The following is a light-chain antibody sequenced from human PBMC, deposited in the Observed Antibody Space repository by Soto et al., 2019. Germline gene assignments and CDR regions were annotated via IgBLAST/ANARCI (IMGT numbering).Light chain of an antibody. Sequence: EIVLTQSPGTLSLSPGERATLSCRASQSISSNQLAWYQHKPGQAPRLVIYVTSRRATGIPDRFSGSGSGTDFTLTISRLEPEDSAVYYCLHYFTAPHTFGQGTKLEV. CDR3: LHYFTAPHT. CDR2: VTS. CDR1: QSISSNQ. J-gene: IGKJ2*01. V-gene: IGKV3-20*01.